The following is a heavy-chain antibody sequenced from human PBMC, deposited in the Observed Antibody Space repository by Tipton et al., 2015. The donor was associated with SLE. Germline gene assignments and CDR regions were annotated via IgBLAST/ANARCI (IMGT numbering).Heavy chain of an antibody. CDR2: IYYSGNT. Sequence: LRLSCTVSGGSISDYYWSWIRQSPGKGLEWIGYIYYSGNTNYNPSLKSRVTISVDTSKTQFSLKLSSVTAADTAVYFCARDQVGVGDFDYWGQGTLVTVSS. CDR3: ARDQVGVGDFDY. J-gene: IGHJ4*02. V-gene: IGHV4-59*01. CDR1: GGSISDYY. D-gene: IGHD3-16*01.